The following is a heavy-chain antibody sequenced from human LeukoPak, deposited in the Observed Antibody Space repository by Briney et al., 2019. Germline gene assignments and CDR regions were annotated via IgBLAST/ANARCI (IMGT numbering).Heavy chain of an antibody. J-gene: IGHJ3*01. CDR1: GRSISSYY. CDR3: AAGQWYAFQL. V-gene: IGHV4-59*01. D-gene: IGHD6-19*01. CDR2: VSYSGTN. Sequence: PSETLSLTCTVSGRSISSYYWSWIRQPPGKGLEWIGYVSYSGTNNYNPSLKSRVTLSVDTSKNQFSLKLNSVTAADTAVYYCAAGQWYAFQLWGQGTMVTVSS.